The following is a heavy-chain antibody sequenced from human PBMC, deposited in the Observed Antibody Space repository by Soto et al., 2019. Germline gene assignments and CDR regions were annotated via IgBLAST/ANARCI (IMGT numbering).Heavy chain of an antibody. CDR3: ARSPGPHIVAGDWFDP. CDR2: MNPNSGNT. CDR1: GYTFTSYD. Sequence: VASVKVSCKASGYTFTSYDINWVRQATGQGLEWMGWMNPNSGNTGYAQKFQGRVTMTRNTSISTAYMELSSLRSEDTAVYYCARSPGPHIVAGDWFDPWGQGTLVTVSS. V-gene: IGHV1-8*01. D-gene: IGHD2-15*01. J-gene: IGHJ5*02.